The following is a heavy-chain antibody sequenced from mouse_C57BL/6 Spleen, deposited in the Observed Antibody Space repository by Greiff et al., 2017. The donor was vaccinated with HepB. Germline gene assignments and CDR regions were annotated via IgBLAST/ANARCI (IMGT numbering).Heavy chain of an antibody. D-gene: IGHD2-5*01. CDR3: ARGSYSKGFAY. CDR1: GYSITSGYD. J-gene: IGHJ3*01. Sequence: EVKLMESGPGMVKPSQSLSLTCTVTGYSITSGYDWHWIRHFPGNKLEWMGYISYSGSTNYNPSLKSRISITHDTSKNHFFLKLNSVTTEDTATYYCARGSYSKGFAYWGQGTLVTVSA. V-gene: IGHV3-1*01. CDR2: ISYSGST.